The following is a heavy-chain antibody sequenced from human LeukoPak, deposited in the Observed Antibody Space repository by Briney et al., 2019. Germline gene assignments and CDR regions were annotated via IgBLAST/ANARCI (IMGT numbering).Heavy chain of an antibody. Sequence: GGSLRLSCAASGFTFSSYAMHWVRQAPGKGLEWVAVISYDRSNKYYADSVKGRFTISRDNSKNTLHLQMNSLRAEDTAVYYCARVSSGLDYWGQGTLVTVSS. J-gene: IGHJ4*02. V-gene: IGHV3-30*04. D-gene: IGHD3-22*01. CDR2: ISYDRSNK. CDR1: GFTFSSYA. CDR3: ARVSSGLDY.